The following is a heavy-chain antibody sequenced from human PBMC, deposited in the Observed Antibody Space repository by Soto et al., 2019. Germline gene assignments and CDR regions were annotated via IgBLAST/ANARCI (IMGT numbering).Heavy chain of an antibody. Sequence: QVQLVQSGAEVKKPGSSVKVSCKASGGTFSSYTISWVRQAPGQGLEWMGRIIPILGIANYAQKFQGRGTITADKSTSTAYMELSSLRSEDTAVYYCARTLNYDILTGWWFDPWGQGTLVTVSS. CDR1: GGTFSSYT. V-gene: IGHV1-69*02. CDR3: ARTLNYDILTGWWFDP. J-gene: IGHJ5*02. D-gene: IGHD3-9*01. CDR2: IIPILGIA.